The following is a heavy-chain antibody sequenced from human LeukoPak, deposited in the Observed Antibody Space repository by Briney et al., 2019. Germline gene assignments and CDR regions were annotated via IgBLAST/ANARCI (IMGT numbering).Heavy chain of an antibody. Sequence: GGSLRLSCAASGFTFSSYAMHWVRQAPGKGLEWVAVISYDGSNKYYADSVKGRFTISRGNSKNTLYLQMNSLRAEDTAVYYCARDSRDGYNLDYWGQGTLVTVSS. CDR2: ISYDGSNK. J-gene: IGHJ4*02. D-gene: IGHD5-24*01. V-gene: IGHV3-30*04. CDR3: ARDSRDGYNLDY. CDR1: GFTFSSYA.